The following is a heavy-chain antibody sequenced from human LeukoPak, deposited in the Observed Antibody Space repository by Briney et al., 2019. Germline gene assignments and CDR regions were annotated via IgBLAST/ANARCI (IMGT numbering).Heavy chain of an antibody. CDR1: GFTFSDYY. CDR2: ISSSGSTI. V-gene: IGHV3-11*01. CDR3: AKAGYSGCDGGDYFDY. D-gene: IGHD5-12*01. Sequence: GGSLRLSCAASGFTFSDYYMSWIRQAPGKGLEWVSCISSSGSTIYYADSVKGRFTISRDNSKNTLYLQMNSLRAEDTAVYYCAKAGYSGCDGGDYFDYWGQGTLVTVSS. J-gene: IGHJ4*02.